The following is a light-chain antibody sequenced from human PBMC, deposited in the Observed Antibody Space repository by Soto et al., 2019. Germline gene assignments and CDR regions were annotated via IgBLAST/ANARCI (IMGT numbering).Light chain of an antibody. CDR1: QGISSY. J-gene: IGKJ1*01. CDR2: EAS. V-gene: IGKV1-9*01. Sequence: DIQLTQSPSFLSASVGDRVTITCRASQGISSYLAWYQQKPGKAPKVLIYEASILQSGVPSRFSGSGSGTEFTLTISSLQTEDFATYYCQQLNSYPWTFGQGTKVEIK. CDR3: QQLNSYPWT.